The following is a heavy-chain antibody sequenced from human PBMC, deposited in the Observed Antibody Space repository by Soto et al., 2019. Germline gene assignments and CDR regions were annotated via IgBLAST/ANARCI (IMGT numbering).Heavy chain of an antibody. D-gene: IGHD3-22*01. V-gene: IGHV3-33*01. Sequence: GGPLRLSCAASGFTFSSYGMPWVRQAPGKGLEWVAVIWYDGSNKYYADSLKGRFTISRDNSKKTLYLQVNSLRAEDTAVYFCARDDYDSSGYYYVDYWGQGTLVTAPQ. CDR3: ARDDYDSSGYYYVDY. CDR1: GFTFSSYG. CDR2: IWYDGSNK. J-gene: IGHJ4*02.